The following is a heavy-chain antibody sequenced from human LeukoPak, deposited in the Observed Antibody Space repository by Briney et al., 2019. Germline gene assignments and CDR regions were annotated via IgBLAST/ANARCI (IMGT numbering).Heavy chain of an antibody. Sequence: SETLSLTCAVYGGSFSGYYWSWIRQPPGKGLEWIGYIYYSGSTYYNPSLKSRVTISVDTSKNQFSLKLSSVTAADTAVYYCARGRSGSYFDYWGQGTLVTVSS. V-gene: IGHV4-34*09. CDR2: IYYSGST. D-gene: IGHD1-26*01. J-gene: IGHJ4*02. CDR1: GGSFSGYY. CDR3: ARGRSGSYFDY.